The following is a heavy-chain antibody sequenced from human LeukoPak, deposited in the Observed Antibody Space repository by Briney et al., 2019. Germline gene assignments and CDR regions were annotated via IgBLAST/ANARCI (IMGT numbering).Heavy chain of an antibody. V-gene: IGHV6-1*01. Sequence: SQTLSLTCAVSGDSVSSNSAAWNWTRQSPLRGLEWLGRTYYRSKWYNDYAVSVKSRITINPDTSKNQFSLQLNSVTPEDTAAYYCTRGAPVGSSREFDYWGQGTLVTVSS. CDR1: GDSVSSNSAA. CDR3: TRGAPVGSSREFDY. CDR2: TYYRSKWYN. D-gene: IGHD5-24*01. J-gene: IGHJ4*02.